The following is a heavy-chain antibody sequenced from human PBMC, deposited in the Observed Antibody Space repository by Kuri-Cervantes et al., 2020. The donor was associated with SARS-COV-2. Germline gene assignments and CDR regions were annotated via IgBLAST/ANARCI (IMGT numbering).Heavy chain of an antibody. CDR3: AKDQGDSYGISYFDY. CDR1: GFTFSSYW. CDR2: IKQDGSEK. Sequence: GESLKISCAASGFTFSSYWMSWVRQAPGKGLEWVANIKQDGSEKYYVDSVKGRFTISRDNAKNSLYLQMNSLRAEDTAVYYCAKDQGDSYGISYFDYWGQGTLVTVSS. J-gene: IGHJ4*02. V-gene: IGHV3-7*01. D-gene: IGHD5-18*01.